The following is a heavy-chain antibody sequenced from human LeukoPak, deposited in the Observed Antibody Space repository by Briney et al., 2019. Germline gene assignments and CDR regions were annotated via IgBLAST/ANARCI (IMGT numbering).Heavy chain of an antibody. CDR1: GFTFSAFA. V-gene: IGHV3-23*01. D-gene: IGHD6-13*01. J-gene: IGHJ4*02. CDR3: ARPLGSGWFGPFDS. CDR2: VSGSGTNS. Sequence: PGGSLRPSCAASGFTFSAFAINWVRQAPGKALEWVSAVSGSGTNSYYADSVKGRFTISRDNAKNTLYLQMNSLRAEDTAVYYCARPLGSGWFGPFDSWGQGTLVTVSS.